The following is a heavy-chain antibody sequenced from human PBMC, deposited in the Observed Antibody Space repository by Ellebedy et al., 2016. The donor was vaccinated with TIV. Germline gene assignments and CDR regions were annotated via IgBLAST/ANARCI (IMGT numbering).Heavy chain of an antibody. CDR2: ITGNSHIT. V-gene: IGHV3-48*02. D-gene: IGHD1-26*01. Sequence: GGSLRLSCAASGFVFSAYSMSWVRQTPGQGLEWLSYITGNSHITDYAASVKGRFTISRDHAKKSLFLHMSSLRDEDTAIYYCARFHRGSAPSWGQGVLVTVSS. CDR1: GFVFSAYS. CDR3: ARFHRGSAPS. J-gene: IGHJ4*02.